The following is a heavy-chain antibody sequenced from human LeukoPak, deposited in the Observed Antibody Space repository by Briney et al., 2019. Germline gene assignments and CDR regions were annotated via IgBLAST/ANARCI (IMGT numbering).Heavy chain of an antibody. Sequence: GGSLRLSCAASGFTFSSYWMHWVRQPPGKVLVWVSRINSDGSSTSYADSVKGRFTISRDNAKNKLYLKMNSLRDEDTAVYYCGRDFWSGYQGGYDYWGQGTLVTVSS. CDR1: GFTFSSYW. CDR2: INSDGSST. J-gene: IGHJ4*02. D-gene: IGHD3-3*01. CDR3: GRDFWSGYQGGYDY. V-gene: IGHV3-74*01.